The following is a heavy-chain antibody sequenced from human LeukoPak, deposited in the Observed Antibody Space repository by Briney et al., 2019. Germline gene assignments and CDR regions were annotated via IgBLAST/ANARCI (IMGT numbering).Heavy chain of an antibody. J-gene: IGHJ6*02. CDR1: GASITSYY. Sequence: PSETLSLTCTVSGASITSYYWSWIRQPPGKGLEWIGYISYSGNTNYNPSLKSRVSISVDTSKNQFSLKLNSVTAADTAVYYCARHGTSSYYYYAMDVWGQGTTVTVSS. CDR3: ARHGTSSYYYYAMDV. V-gene: IGHV4-59*08. D-gene: IGHD1-1*01. CDR2: ISYSGNT.